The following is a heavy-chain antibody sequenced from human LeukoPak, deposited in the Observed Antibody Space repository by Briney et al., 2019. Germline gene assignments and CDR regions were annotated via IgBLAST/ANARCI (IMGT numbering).Heavy chain of an antibody. CDR2: IIPIFGTA. J-gene: IGHJ3*02. CDR1: GGTFSSYA. V-gene: IGHV1-69*06. CDR3: ARDIGRPDAFDI. D-gene: IGHD1-26*01. Sequence: SVKVSCKASGGTFSSYAISWVQQAPGQGLEWMGGIIPIFGTANYAQKFQGRVTITADKSTSTAYMELSSLRSEDTAVYYCARDIGRPDAFDIWGQGTMVTVSS.